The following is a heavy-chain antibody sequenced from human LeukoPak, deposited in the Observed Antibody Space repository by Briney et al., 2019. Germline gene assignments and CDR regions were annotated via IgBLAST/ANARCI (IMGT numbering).Heavy chain of an antibody. Sequence: SETLSLTCAVYGGSFSGYYWTWIRQAPGKGLEWIGEINPSGRISYNPSLKSRLTISVDASKNQFSLNLRSLTAADTAVYYCARGRQEVSMIVVVMTAVSYYLDVWGKGTTVTV. CDR2: INPSGRI. CDR3: ARGRQEVSMIVVVMTAVSYYLDV. CDR1: GGSFSGYY. J-gene: IGHJ6*03. D-gene: IGHD3-22*01. V-gene: IGHV4-34*01.